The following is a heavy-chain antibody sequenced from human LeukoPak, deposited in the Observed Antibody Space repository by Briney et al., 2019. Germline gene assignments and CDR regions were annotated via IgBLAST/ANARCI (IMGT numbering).Heavy chain of an antibody. V-gene: IGHV3-74*01. Sequence: RGSLRLSCAVSGFTFSNYWMYWVRQAPGKGLVWVSRINTDGSSTTYADSVKGRFTISRDNAKNTVHLQMNSLRAEDTAVYYCARGLVGLYYYYYYMDVWGKGTTVTVSS. J-gene: IGHJ6*03. D-gene: IGHD2-21*01. CDR2: INTDGSST. CDR3: ARGLVGLYYYYYYMDV. CDR1: GFTFSNYW.